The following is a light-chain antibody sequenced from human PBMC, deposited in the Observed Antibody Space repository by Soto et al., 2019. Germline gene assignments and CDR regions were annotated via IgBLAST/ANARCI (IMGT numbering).Light chain of an antibody. CDR3: QKYNSAPRT. V-gene: IGKV1-27*01. CDR2: AAS. Sequence: DIQMTQSPSSLSASVGDRVTITCRASQDISNYLAWYQQKPGKVPKLLIYAASTLQSGVPSLFSGSGSGTEFTLTISSLQPEDVATYYCQKYNSAPRTFGGVTKVEIK. J-gene: IGKJ4*01. CDR1: QDISNY.